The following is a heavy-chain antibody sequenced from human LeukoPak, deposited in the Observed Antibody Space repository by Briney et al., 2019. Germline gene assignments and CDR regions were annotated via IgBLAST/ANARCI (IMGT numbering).Heavy chain of an antibody. V-gene: IGHV3-30*02. D-gene: IGHD2-15*01. CDR1: GFTFSSYG. CDR3: AKDWRGYCSGGSCYLDYYYYYYMDV. J-gene: IGHJ6*03. Sequence: TGGSLRLSCAASGFTFSSYGMHWVRQAPGKGLEWVAFIRYDGSNKYYADSVKGRFTISRDNSKNTLYLQMNSLRAEDTAVYYCAKDWRGYCSGGSCYLDYYYYYYMDVWGKGTTVTVSS. CDR2: IRYDGSNK.